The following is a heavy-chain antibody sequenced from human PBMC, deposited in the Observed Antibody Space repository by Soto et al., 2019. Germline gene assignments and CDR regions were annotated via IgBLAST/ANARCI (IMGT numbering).Heavy chain of an antibody. CDR1: GGTFSSYA. V-gene: IGHV1-69*12. Sequence: QVQLVQSGAEVKKPGSSVKVSCKASGGTFSSYAISWVRQAPGQGLEWMGWIIPIFGTANYAQKFQGRVTITADESTGTANRELSSLISEDTAVYYCARDTHRCGGDCPPAYWGRGTLVAVSS. CDR3: ARDTHRCGGDCPPAY. D-gene: IGHD2-21*02. J-gene: IGHJ4*02. CDR2: IIPIFGTA.